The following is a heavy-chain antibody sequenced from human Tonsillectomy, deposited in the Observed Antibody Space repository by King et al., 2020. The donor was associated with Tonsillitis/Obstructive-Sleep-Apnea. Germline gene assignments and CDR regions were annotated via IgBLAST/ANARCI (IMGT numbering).Heavy chain of an antibody. CDR1: GYSFTSYW. CDR3: ARSSSAGYSTYYFAY. CDR2: IYPDDSDT. Sequence: QLVQSGAEVKKPGESLKISCKGSGYSFTSYWIGWVRQMPGKGLEWMGIIYPDDSDTRYSPSFQGQVTISADKSTTTAYLQWSSLKASDTAMYYCARSSSAGYSTYYFAYWGQGTLVTVSS. D-gene: IGHD4-11*01. V-gene: IGHV5-51*01. J-gene: IGHJ4*02.